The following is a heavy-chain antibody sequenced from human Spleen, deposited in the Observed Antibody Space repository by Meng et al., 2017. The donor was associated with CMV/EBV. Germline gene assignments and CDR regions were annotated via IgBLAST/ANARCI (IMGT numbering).Heavy chain of an antibody. Sequence: SETLSLTCAVYGGSFSGYYWNWIRQPPGKGLEWIGEINHSGSTNYNPSLKSRVTIPVDTSKNQFSLKLTSVTAADTAMYYCARGGYGDYRTMDVWGQGTTVTVSS. J-gene: IGHJ6*02. V-gene: IGHV4-34*01. CDR3: ARGGYGDYRTMDV. CDR1: GGSFSGYY. D-gene: IGHD4-17*01. CDR2: INHSGST.